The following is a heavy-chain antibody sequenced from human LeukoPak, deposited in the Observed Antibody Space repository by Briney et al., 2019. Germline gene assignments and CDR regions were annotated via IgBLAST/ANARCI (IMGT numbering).Heavy chain of an antibody. J-gene: IGHJ5*02. CDR1: GGSISSSSYY. CDR2: IYYSGST. Sequence: NPSETLSLTCTVSGGSISSSSYYWGWIRQPPGKGLEWIGSIYYSGSTYYNPSLKSRVTISVDTSKNQFSLKLNSVSAADTAVYYCARGEGYSYGQRGSTPPNWFDPWGQGILVTVSS. D-gene: IGHD5-18*01. V-gene: IGHV4-39*07. CDR3: ARGEGYSYGQRGSTPPNWFDP.